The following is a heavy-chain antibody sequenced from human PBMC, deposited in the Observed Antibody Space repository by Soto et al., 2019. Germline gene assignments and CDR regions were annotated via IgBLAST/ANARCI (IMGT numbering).Heavy chain of an antibody. V-gene: IGHV3-9*01. D-gene: IGHD1-1*01. CDR1: GFTFDDYA. Sequence: EVQLVESGGGLVQPGRSLRLSCAASGFTFDDYAMHWVRQAPGKGLEWVSGISWNSGSIGYADSVKGRFTISRDNAKNSLYLQMNSLRAEDTALYYCAKAATGTRERPYYYGMDVWGQGTTVTVSS. J-gene: IGHJ6*02. CDR2: ISWNSGSI. CDR3: AKAATGTRERPYYYGMDV.